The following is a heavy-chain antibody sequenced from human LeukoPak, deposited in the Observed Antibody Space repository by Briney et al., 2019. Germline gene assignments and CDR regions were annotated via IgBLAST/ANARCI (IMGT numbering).Heavy chain of an antibody. Sequence: GGSLRLSCAASGFTFSSYAMNWVRQAPGKGLEWVSSISGSSYIYYADSVKGRFTISRDNAKNSLYLQMNSLRAEDTAVYYCAKRDFDDYFDSWGQGTLVTVSS. D-gene: IGHD3-9*01. J-gene: IGHJ4*02. V-gene: IGHV3-21*04. CDR3: AKRDFDDYFDS. CDR2: ISGSSYI. CDR1: GFTFSSYA.